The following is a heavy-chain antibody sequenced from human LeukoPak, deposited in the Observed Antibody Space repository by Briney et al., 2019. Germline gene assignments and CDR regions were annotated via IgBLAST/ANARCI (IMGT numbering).Heavy chain of an antibody. D-gene: IGHD3-3*01. CDR3: ARDWRWFDP. Sequence: SQTLSLTCTVSGGSISSGDYYWSWIRQPAGKGLEWIGRIYTSGSTNYNPSLKSRVTISVDTSKNQFSLKLSSVTAADTAVYYCARDWRWFDPWGQGTLVTVSS. CDR1: GGSISSGDYY. CDR2: IYTSGST. J-gene: IGHJ5*02. V-gene: IGHV4-61*02.